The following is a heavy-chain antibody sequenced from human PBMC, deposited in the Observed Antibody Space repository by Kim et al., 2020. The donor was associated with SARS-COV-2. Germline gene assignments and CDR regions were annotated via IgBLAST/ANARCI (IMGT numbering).Heavy chain of an antibody. D-gene: IGHD6-19*01. CDR1: GGSFSGYY. Sequence: SETLSLTCAVYGGSFSGYYWSWIRQPPGKGLEWIGEINHSGSTNYNPSLKSRVTISVDTSKNQFSLKLSSVTAADTAVYYCARRQQRGWYVGLLGERYFDYWGQGTLVTVSS. J-gene: IGHJ4*02. V-gene: IGHV4-34*01. CDR3: ARRQQRGWYVGLLGERYFDY. CDR2: INHSGST.